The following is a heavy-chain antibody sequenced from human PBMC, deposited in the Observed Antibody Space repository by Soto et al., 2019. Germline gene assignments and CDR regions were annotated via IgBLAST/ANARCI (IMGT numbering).Heavy chain of an antibody. D-gene: IGHD2-2*01. Sequence: GASVKVSCKASGYTFTSYAMHWVRQAPGQRLEWMGWINAGNGNTKYSQKFQGRVTITRDTSASTAYMELSSLRSEDTAVYYCARVTSPAGYNYGMDVWGQGTTVTVSS. CDR3: ARVTSPAGYNYGMDV. V-gene: IGHV1-3*01. J-gene: IGHJ6*02. CDR2: INAGNGNT. CDR1: GYTFTSYA.